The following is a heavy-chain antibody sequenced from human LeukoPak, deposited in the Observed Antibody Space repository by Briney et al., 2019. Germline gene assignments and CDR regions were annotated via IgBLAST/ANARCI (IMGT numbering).Heavy chain of an antibody. CDR1: GFTFSNYG. CDR2: ISYDGSNK. CDR3: AKDGVYGSGSYGMDV. Sequence: GGSLRLSFAASGFTFSNYGMHWVRQAPGKGLEWVAVISYDGSNKYYADSVKGRFTISRDNSKNTLYLQMNSLRAEDTAVYYCAKDGVYGSGSYGMDVWGQGTTVTVSS. J-gene: IGHJ6*02. D-gene: IGHD3-10*01. V-gene: IGHV3-30*18.